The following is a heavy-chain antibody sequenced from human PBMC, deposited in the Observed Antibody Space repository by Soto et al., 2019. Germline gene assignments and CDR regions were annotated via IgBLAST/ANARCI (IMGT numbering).Heavy chain of an antibody. Sequence: EVQLVESGGGLVQPGGSLRLSCAASGFTFSSYSMNWVRQAPGKGLEWVSYISSSSSTIYYADSVKGRFTISRDNAKHSLYRQMNSLIDEYTAVYYCARDGGRRGYLGQGTLVTVSS. V-gene: IGHV3-48*02. J-gene: IGHJ4*02. CDR3: ARDGGRRGY. CDR1: GFTFSSYS. D-gene: IGHD1-26*01. CDR2: ISSSSSTI.